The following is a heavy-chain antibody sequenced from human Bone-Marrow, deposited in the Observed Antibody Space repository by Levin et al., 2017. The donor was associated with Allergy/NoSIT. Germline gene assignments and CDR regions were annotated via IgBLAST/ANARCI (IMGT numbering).Heavy chain of an antibody. J-gene: IGHJ5*02. D-gene: IGHD6-25*01. CDR1: GGTFSSSV. V-gene: IGHV1-69*13. CDR3: ASSGYLSKNWFDP. CDR2: IVPIFGTA. Sequence: SVKVSCKASGGTFSSSVISWVRQAPGQGLEWMGGIVPIFGTAKYAHKFQGRVTITADESTSTGYMELTSLRSEDTAVYYCASSGYLSKNWFDPWGQGTLVTVSS.